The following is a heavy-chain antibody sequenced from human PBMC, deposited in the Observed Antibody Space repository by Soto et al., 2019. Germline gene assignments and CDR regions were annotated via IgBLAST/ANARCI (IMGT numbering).Heavy chain of an antibody. CDR2: ISPYNGKT. CDR3: ARGKWLRAIYYYYGMDV. CDR1: GYTFTSYG. V-gene: IGHV1-18*01. D-gene: IGHD5-12*01. J-gene: IGHJ6*04. Sequence: ASVKVSCKTSGYTFTSYGISWVRQAPGQGLEWMGWISPYNGKTNYAQKVQGRVTMTTDTSTSTAYMELRSLRSDDTAVYYCARGKWLRAIYYYYGMDVWGKGTTVTVSS.